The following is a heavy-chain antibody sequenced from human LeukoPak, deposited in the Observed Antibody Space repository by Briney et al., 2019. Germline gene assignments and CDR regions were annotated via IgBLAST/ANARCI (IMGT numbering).Heavy chain of an antibody. CDR1: GGSISSNNW. Sequence: KASETLSLTCAVSGGSISSNNWWSWVRQPPGKGLEWIGEIYHSWSANYNPSFKSRVTIFLDKSNHKLSLILASVTAADTARCYCARDVGARLPGYRGQGTLVTVSS. D-gene: IGHD6-6*01. V-gene: IGHV4/OR15-8*01. CDR2: IYHSWSA. J-gene: IGHJ4*02. CDR3: ARDVGARLPGY.